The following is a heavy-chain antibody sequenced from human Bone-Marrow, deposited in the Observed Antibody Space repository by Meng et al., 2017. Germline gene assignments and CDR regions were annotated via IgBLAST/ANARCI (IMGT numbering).Heavy chain of an antibody. CDR3: ARGDGYNRYFDY. CDR1: GGSISSDNYP. V-gene: IGHV4-30-2*01. CDR2: IYHSGTA. D-gene: IGHD5-24*01. Sequence: QLQLQESGSGLVKPSQTLSLTCAVSGGSISSDNYPWSWIRRPPGKGLESIGYIYHSGTAYYNPSLESRVTISVDRSKNQFSLKLSSVTAADTAVYYCARGDGYNRYFDYWGQGTLVTVSS. J-gene: IGHJ4*02.